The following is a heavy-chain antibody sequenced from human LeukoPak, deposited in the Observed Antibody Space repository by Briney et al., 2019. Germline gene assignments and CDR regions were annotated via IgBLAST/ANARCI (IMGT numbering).Heavy chain of an antibody. CDR1: GGSFSGYY. D-gene: IGHD3-10*01. CDR2: INHSGST. V-gene: IGHV4-34*01. Sequence: SETLSLTCAVYGGSFSGYYWSWIRQPPGKGLEWIGEINHSGSTNYNPSLKSRVTISVDTSKNQFSLELSSVTAADTAVYYCARGRGVRGVNNWFDPWGQGTLITVSS. CDR3: ARGRGVRGVNNWFDP. J-gene: IGHJ5*02.